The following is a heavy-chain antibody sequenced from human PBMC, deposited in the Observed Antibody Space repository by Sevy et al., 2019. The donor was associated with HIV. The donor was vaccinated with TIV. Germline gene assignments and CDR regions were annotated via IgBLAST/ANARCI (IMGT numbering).Heavy chain of an antibody. CDR2: IIPIFGTA. CDR1: GGTFSSYA. D-gene: IGHD4-17*01. J-gene: IGHJ3*02. CDR3: ARDGYGDYVHDAFDI. Sequence: ASVKVSCKASGGTFSSYAISWVRQAPGQGLEWMGGIIPIFGTANYAQKFQGRVTITADESTSTAYMGLSSLRSEDRAVYYCARDGYGDYVHDAFDIWGQGTMVTVSS. V-gene: IGHV1-69*13.